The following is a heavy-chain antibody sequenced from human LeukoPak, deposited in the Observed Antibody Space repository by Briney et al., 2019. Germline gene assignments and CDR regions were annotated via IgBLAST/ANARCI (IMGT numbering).Heavy chain of an antibody. CDR3: AREIVSSNSFDN. CDR1: GFTFSSYL. D-gene: IGHD2-2*01. CDR2: IKQDGSEK. Sequence: GGSLRLSCAASGFTFSSYLMSWVRQAPGKGLEWVANIKQDGSEKYYVDSVKGRFTISRDNAKNSLYLQMNSLRAVDTAVYYCAREIVSSNSFDNWGQGTLVTVSS. J-gene: IGHJ4*02. V-gene: IGHV3-7*01.